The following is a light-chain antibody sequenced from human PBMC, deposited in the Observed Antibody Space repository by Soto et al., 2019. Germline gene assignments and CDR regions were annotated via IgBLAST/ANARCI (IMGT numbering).Light chain of an antibody. CDR1: RSDV. Sequence: QSVLTQPRSVSGSPGQSVAISCTGTRSDVSWYQHHPGKAPKVMIYDVYKRPTGVPDRFSGSKSGDTASLTISGLQAEDEADYYCSSYAGGHVGVFGGGTKVTVL. CDR2: DVY. V-gene: IGLV2-11*01. CDR3: SSYAGGHVGV. J-gene: IGLJ3*02.